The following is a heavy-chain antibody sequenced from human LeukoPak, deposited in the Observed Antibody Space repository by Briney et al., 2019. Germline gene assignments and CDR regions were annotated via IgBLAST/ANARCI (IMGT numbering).Heavy chain of an antibody. CDR3: AKGSGYTSSWYFGDY. Sequence: GGSLRLSCAASAFTFSRYGMHWVRQAPGKGLEWVAFIRYDGSNKYYADSVKGRFTISKDNSKNTLYLQMNSLRAEDTAFYYCAKGSGYTSSWYFGDYWGQGTLVTVSS. CDR2: IRYDGSNK. V-gene: IGHV3-30*02. J-gene: IGHJ4*02. CDR1: AFTFSRYG. D-gene: IGHD6-13*01.